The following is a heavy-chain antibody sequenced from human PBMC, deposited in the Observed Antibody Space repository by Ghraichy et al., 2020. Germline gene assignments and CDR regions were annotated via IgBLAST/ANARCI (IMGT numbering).Heavy chain of an antibody. Sequence: GGSLRLSCAASGFTFSSYAMMWVRQAPGKGLEWVALISYDGRHEYYANSVKGRFTISRDNSRSTVYLQVNSLRGDDTAEYYCAREGGPYDDYLGGMDVWGQGTTVTVSS. J-gene: IGHJ6*02. CDR1: GFTFSSYA. CDR2: ISYDGRHE. CDR3: AREGGPYDDYLGGMDV. V-gene: IGHV3-30*04. D-gene: IGHD4-17*01.